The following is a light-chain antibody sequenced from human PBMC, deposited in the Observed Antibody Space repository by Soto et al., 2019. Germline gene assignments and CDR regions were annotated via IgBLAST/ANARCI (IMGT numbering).Light chain of an antibody. Sequence: QSALAQPASVSGSPGQSITISCSGTSSDVGSYNYVAWYQQFSGKTPKLIIYGVSSRAPGVSSRFSGSKSGISASLTISGLQTEDEADYYSISYTDRQSYLFGTGTKVTVL. V-gene: IGLV2-14*01. J-gene: IGLJ1*01. CDR1: SSDVGSYNY. CDR2: GVS. CDR3: ISYTDRQSYL.